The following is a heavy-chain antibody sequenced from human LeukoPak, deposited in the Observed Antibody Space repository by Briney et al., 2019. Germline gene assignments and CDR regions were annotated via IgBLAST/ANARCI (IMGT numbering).Heavy chain of an antibody. CDR3: AKSSSGPPKGAPHAFDI. J-gene: IGHJ3*02. Sequence: GRSLRLSCAASGFTFSSYGMHWVRQAPGKGLEWVAVISYDGSNKYYADSVKGRFIISRDNSKNTLYLQMNSLRAEDTAVYYCAKSSSGPPKGAPHAFDIWGQGTMVTVSS. V-gene: IGHV3-30*18. CDR2: ISYDGSNK. CDR1: GFTFSSYG. D-gene: IGHD3-22*01.